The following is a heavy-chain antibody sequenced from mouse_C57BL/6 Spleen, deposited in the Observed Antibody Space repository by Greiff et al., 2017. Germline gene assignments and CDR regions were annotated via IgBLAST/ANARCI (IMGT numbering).Heavy chain of an antibody. D-gene: IGHD2-3*01. CDR3: TTLYDGYSYAMDY. CDR1: GFNIKDDY. V-gene: IGHV14-4*01. CDR2: IDPENGDT. Sequence: EVQLQESGAELVRPGASVKLSCTASGFNIKDDYMHWVKQRPEQGLEWIGWIDPENGDTEYASKFQGKATITADTSSNTAYLQLSSLTSEDTAVYYCTTLYDGYSYAMDYWGQGTSVTVSS. J-gene: IGHJ4*01.